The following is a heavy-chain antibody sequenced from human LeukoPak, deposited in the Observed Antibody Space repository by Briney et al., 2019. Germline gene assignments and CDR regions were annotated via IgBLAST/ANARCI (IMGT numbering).Heavy chain of an antibody. J-gene: IGHJ4*02. Sequence: GASVKVSCKVPGYTLTELSMHWVRQAPGKGLEWMGGFDPEDGETIYAQKFQGRVTMTKDTSTDTAYMELSSLRSEDTAVYYCARDFKGLDYWGQGTLVTVSS. CDR3: ARDFKGLDY. D-gene: IGHD3-9*01. CDR1: GYTLTELS. CDR2: FDPEDGET. V-gene: IGHV1-24*01.